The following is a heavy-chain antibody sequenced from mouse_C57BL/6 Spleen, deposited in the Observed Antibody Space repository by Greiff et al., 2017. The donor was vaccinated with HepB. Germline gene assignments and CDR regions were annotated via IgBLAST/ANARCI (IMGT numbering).Heavy chain of an antibody. V-gene: IGHV1-26*01. Sequence: QQSHGKRLEWIGDINPNNGGTSYNQKFKGKATLTVDKSSSTAYMELRSLTSEDSAVYYCARFTTVVASYWYFDVWGTGTTVTVSS. D-gene: IGHD1-1*01. CDR2: INPNNGGT. CDR3: ARFTTVVASYWYFDV. J-gene: IGHJ1*03.